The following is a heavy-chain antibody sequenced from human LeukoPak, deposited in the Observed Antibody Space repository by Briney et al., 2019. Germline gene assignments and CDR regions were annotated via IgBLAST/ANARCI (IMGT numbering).Heavy chain of an antibody. CDR3: ATDLQWLGAYFDY. V-gene: IGHV1-24*01. D-gene: IGHD6-19*01. CDR1: GYTLTELS. Sequence: EASVKVSCKVSGYTLTELSMHWVRQAPGKGLEWMGGFDPEDGETIYAQKFQGRVTMTEDTSTDTAYMELSSLRSEDTAVYYCATDLQWLGAYFDYWGQGTLVTVSS. J-gene: IGHJ4*02. CDR2: FDPEDGET.